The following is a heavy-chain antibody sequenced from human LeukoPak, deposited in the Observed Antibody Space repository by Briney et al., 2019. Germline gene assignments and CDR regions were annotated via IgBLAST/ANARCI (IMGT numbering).Heavy chain of an antibody. V-gene: IGHV3-48*04. Sequence: PGGSLRLSCAAYGFTFSTYNMNWVRQAPGKGLEWISYISSSSSTIYYADSVKGRFTISRDNAKNSLFLQMNSLRAEDTAVYYCAKSLIVGTTYLDFLGQGTPVTV. D-gene: IGHD1-26*01. CDR2: ISSSSSTI. CDR3: AKSLIVGTTYLDF. CDR1: GFTFSTYN. J-gene: IGHJ4*02.